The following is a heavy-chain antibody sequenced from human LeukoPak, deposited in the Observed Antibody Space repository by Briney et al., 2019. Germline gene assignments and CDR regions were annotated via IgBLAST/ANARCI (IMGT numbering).Heavy chain of an antibody. CDR2: INHSGST. V-gene: IGHV4-34*01. D-gene: IGHD3-16*02. CDR1: GGSFSGYY. Sequence: SETLSLTCAVYGGSFSGYYWSWIRQPPGKGLEWIGEINHSGSTNYNPSLKSRVTISVDTSKNQFSLKLSSVTAADTAVYYCARGYPAPFDYWGQGTLVTVSS. CDR3: ARGYPAPFDY. J-gene: IGHJ4*02.